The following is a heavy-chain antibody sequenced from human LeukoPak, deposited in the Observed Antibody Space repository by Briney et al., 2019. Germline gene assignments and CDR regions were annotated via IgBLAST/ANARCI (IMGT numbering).Heavy chain of an antibody. D-gene: IGHD2-8*01. CDR2: ISYDGSNK. J-gene: IGHJ4*02. Sequence: GGSLRLSCAASGFTFSSYGMHWVRQAPGKGLEWVAVISYDGSNKYYADSVKGRFTISRDNSKNTLYLQMNSLRAEDTAVYYFAKDPLLFPNGVGYIFDYGGRGPRVPFP. CDR3: AKDPLLFPNGVGYIFDY. CDR1: GFTFSSYG. V-gene: IGHV3-30*18.